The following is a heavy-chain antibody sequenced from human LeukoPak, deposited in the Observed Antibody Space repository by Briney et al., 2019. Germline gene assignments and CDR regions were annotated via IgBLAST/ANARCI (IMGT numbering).Heavy chain of an antibody. CDR1: GFTFSSYA. J-gene: IGHJ4*02. CDR2: ISYDGSNK. Sequence: GRSLRLSCAASGFTFSSYALHWVRQAPGKGLEWVAVISYDGSNKYYADSVMGRFSISRDNSKNILYLQMNSLRVEDTAVYFCAREGNYYGTSGPGDYFDYWGQGTLVTVSS. V-gene: IGHV3-30-3*01. CDR3: AREGNYYGTSGPGDYFDY. D-gene: IGHD3-22*01.